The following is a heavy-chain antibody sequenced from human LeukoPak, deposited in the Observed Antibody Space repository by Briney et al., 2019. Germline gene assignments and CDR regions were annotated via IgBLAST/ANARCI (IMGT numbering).Heavy chain of an antibody. CDR2: INWNGGST. CDR1: GFTFDDYG. J-gene: IGHJ6*03. Sequence: GGSLRLSCAASGFTFDDYGMSWVRQAPGKGLEWVSGINWNGGSTGYADSVKGRFTISRDNAKNSLYLQMNSLRAEDTALYYCARCGLEGDTLSWYYYYMDVWGKGTTVTVSS. D-gene: IGHD1-26*01. V-gene: IGHV3-20*04. CDR3: ARCGLEGDTLSWYYYYMDV.